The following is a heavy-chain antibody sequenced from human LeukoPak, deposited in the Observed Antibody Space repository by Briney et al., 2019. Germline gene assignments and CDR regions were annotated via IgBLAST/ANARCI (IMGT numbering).Heavy chain of an antibody. D-gene: IGHD3-10*01. CDR2: ISGDGGST. CDR1: GFTFDDYA. Sequence: GGSLRLSCAASGFTFDDYAMHWVRQAPGKGLEWVSLISGDGGSTYYADSVKGRFTISRDNSKNSLYLQMNSLRTEDTALYYCAKDMGGYYRHYYYYYMDVWGKGTTVTVSS. V-gene: IGHV3-43*02. CDR3: AKDMGGYYRHYYYYYMDV. J-gene: IGHJ6*03.